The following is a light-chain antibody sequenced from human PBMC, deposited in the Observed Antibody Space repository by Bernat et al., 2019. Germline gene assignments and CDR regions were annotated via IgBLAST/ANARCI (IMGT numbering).Light chain of an antibody. Sequence: QSVLTQPPSASGTPGQTVTISCSGSSSNIGINYVSWYQHFPGTPPKVLIYSNSQRPSGVPDRFSGSKSGTSASLVISGLRSEDEADYYCAGWDDSLRGRMFGGGTKLTVL. CDR1: SSNIGINY. CDR3: AGWDDSLRGRM. J-gene: IGLJ3*02. CDR2: SNS. V-gene: IGLV1-47*02.